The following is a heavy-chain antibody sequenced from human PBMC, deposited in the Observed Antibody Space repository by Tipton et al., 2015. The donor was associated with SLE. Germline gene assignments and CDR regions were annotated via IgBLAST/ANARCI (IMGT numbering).Heavy chain of an antibody. CDR1: GGSISSYY. V-gene: IGHV4-34*01. CDR3: ARDAGGYGDYLDY. D-gene: IGHD4-17*01. CDR2: INHSGST. Sequence: TLSLTCTVSGGSISSYYWSWIRQPPGKGLEWIGEINHSGSTNYNPSLKSRVTISVDTSKNQFSLKLRSVTAADTAMYYCARDAGGYGDYLDYWGQGTLVTVSS. J-gene: IGHJ4*02.